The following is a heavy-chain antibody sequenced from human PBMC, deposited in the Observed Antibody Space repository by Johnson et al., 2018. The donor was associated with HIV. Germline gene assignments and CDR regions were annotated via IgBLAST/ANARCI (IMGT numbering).Heavy chain of an antibody. Sequence: VQLVESGGGLVKPGGSLRLSCAASGFTFSDYYMSWIRQAPGKGLEWVASIKQDGSEKYYVDSVKGRFTISRDNAKKSLYLQMNSQRVEDTAVYYCARLKIAFDIWGQGTMVTVSS. CDR3: ARLKIAFDI. J-gene: IGHJ3*02. CDR1: GFTFSDYY. V-gene: IGHV3-7*05. CDR2: IKQDGSEK.